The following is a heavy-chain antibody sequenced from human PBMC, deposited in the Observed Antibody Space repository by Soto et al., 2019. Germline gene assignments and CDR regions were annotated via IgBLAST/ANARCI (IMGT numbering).Heavy chain of an antibody. D-gene: IGHD2-21*01. V-gene: IGHV4-59*08. CDR1: GGIFSRLY. CDR2: IYFGGTT. J-gene: IGHJ5*02. Sequence: SEALYLTSTVPGGIFSRLYWAWIRQPPGKGLGWVGYIYFGGTTSYNPSLKSRVTISLETSNSQFSLRLTSVTAADTAVYYCAGLGAYYQSLDPWGHGTLVTVPQ. CDR3: AGLGAYYQSLDP.